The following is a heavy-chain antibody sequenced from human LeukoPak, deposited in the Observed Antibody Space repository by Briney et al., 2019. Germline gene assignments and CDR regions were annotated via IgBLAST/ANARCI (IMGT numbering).Heavy chain of an antibody. CDR2: ISSSSYI. J-gene: IGHJ4*02. V-gene: IGHV3-21*01. Sequence: PGGSLRLSCAASGFTFSSYSMNWVRQAPGKGLEWVSSISSSSYIYYADSVKGRFTISRDNAKNSLYLQMNSLRAEDTAAYYCARASGDGYNSNYWGQGTLVTVSS. CDR3: ARASGDGYNSNY. CDR1: GFTFSSYS. D-gene: IGHD5-12*01.